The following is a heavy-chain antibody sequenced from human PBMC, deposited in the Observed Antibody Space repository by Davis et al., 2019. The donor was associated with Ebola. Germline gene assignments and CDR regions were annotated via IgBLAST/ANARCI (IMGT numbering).Heavy chain of an antibody. Sequence: SETLSLTCAVYGGSFSGYYWSWIRQPPGKGLEWIGEINHSGSTNYNPSLKRRVTISVDTSKNQFSLRLNSVTAADTAVYYCARVNFCIGGSCYSHDHWGQGTLVTVSS. J-gene: IGHJ5*02. V-gene: IGHV4-34*01. CDR3: ARVNFCIGGSCYSHDH. CDR2: INHSGST. CDR1: GGSFSGYY. D-gene: IGHD2-15*01.